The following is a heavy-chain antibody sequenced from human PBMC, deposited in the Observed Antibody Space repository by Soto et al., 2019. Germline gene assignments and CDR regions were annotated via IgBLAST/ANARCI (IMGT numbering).Heavy chain of an antibody. D-gene: IGHD2-2*01. J-gene: IGHJ3*02. CDR1: GFTFSSYA. CDR3: AKGPGDIVVVPAAPNWGDAFDI. CDR2: ISGSGGST. Sequence: GGSLRLSCAASGFTFSSYAMSWVRQAPGKGLEWVSAISGSGGSTYYADSVKGRFTISRDNSKNTLYLQMNSLRAEDTAVYYCAKGPGDIVVVPAAPNWGDAFDIWGQGTMVTVSS. V-gene: IGHV3-23*01.